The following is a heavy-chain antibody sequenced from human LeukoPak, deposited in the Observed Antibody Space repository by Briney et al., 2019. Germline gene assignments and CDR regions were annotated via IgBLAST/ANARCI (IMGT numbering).Heavy chain of an antibody. V-gene: IGHV3-73*01. CDR1: GFTFSGSA. CDR3: TSAPLSTGT. D-gene: IGHD1-1*01. CDR2: IRSKANSYAT. J-gene: IGHJ4*02. Sequence: GGSLRLSCAASGFTFSGSAMHWVRQASGKGLEWVGRIRSKANSYATAYAASVKGRFTISSDDSKNTAYLQMNSLKTEDTAVYYCTSAPLSTGTWGQGTLVTVSS.